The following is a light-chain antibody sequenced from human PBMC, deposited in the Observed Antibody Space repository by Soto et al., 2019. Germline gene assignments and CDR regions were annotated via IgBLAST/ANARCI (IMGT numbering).Light chain of an antibody. CDR1: SSNIGAGYD. Sequence: QSVLTQPPSVSGAPGQRVTISCTGSSSNIGAGYDVHWYQQLPGTAPKLLIYGNSNRPSGVPDRFSGSKSGTSASLAITGLQDDDEADYYCQSYYSSMSGWVFGGGTKLTVL. V-gene: IGLV1-40*01. CDR2: GNS. J-gene: IGLJ3*02. CDR3: QSYYSSMSGWV.